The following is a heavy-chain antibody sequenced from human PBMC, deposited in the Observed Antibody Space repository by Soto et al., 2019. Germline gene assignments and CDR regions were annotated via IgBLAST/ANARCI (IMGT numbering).Heavy chain of an antibody. CDR2: ITSNSRYR. CDR1: GFTFGSYS. CDR3: ARDPLDAGTYYNWGGLDY. V-gene: IGHV3-21*01. D-gene: IGHD3-10*01. J-gene: IGHJ4*02. Sequence: EVQLVESGGGLVRPGGSLRLSCATSGFTFGSYSMNWVRQAPGKGLEWVSTITSNSRYRYYSDSVRGRFTISRDNAENSLYLQMSSLRAEDTAVYYCARDPLDAGTYYNWGGLDYWGQGTLVTVSS.